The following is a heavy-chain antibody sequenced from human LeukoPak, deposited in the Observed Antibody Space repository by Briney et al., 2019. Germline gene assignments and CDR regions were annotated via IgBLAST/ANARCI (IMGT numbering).Heavy chain of an antibody. CDR3: ARREMYSSSWPPREAHAFDI. V-gene: IGHV3-7*01. CDR2: IKQDGSEK. CDR1: GFTFSSYW. D-gene: IGHD6-13*01. Sequence: PGGSLRLSCAASGFTFSSYWMSWVRQAPGKGLEWVANIKQDGSEKYYVDSVKGRFTISRDNAKNSLYLQMNSLRAEDTAVYYCARREMYSSSWPPREAHAFDIWGQGTMVTVSS. J-gene: IGHJ3*02.